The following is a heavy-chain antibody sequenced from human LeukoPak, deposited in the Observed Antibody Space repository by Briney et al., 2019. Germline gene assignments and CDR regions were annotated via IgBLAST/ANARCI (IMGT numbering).Heavy chain of an antibody. CDR2: ISGSGGRT. J-gene: IGHJ2*01. CDR3: AKGGYGDQPSGYFDL. D-gene: IGHD4-17*01. V-gene: IGHV3-23*01. Sequence: GGSLRLSCAASGFTFSSYAMSWVRQAPGKGLEWVSTISGSGGRTYYADSVKGRFTISRDNAKNSLYLQMNSLRAEDTALYYCAKGGYGDQPSGYFDLWGRGTLVTVSS. CDR1: GFTFSSYA.